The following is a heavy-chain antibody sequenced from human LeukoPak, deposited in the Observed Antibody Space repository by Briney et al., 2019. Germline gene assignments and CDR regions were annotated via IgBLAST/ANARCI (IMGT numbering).Heavy chain of an antibody. D-gene: IGHD3-22*01. CDR2: ISHSDDST. V-gene: IGHV3-23*01. Sequence: GGSLRLSCRTSGFLFHVYAMTWVRQAPGKGLEWISTISHSDDSTYYADSVKGRFTISRDDSKNTVYLQMNSLRAEDTAVYYCAREDDSSGTYAFDIWAKGQWSPSLQ. J-gene: IGHJ3*02. CDR1: GFLFHVYA. CDR3: AREDDSSGTYAFDI.